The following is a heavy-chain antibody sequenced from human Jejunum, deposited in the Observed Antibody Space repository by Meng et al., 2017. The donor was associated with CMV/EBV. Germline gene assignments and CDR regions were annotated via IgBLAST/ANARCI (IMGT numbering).Heavy chain of an antibody. CDR2: ISGSGGST. CDR1: GFTLSSYA. CDR3: AKKVTGTLDN. V-gene: IGHV3-23*01. J-gene: IGHJ4*02. D-gene: IGHD6-19*01. Sequence: LSCAASGFTLSSYAMSWVRQAPGKGLGWVSVISGSGGSTYYADSVKGRFTISRDNSKNTLYLQMSSLRAEDTAVYYCAKKVTGTLDNWGQGALVTVSS.